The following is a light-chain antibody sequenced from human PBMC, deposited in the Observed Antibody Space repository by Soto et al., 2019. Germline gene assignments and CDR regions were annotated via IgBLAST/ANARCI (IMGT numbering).Light chain of an antibody. J-gene: IGKJ2*01. CDR1: KSISSH. CDR3: QQGYSTVLYT. V-gene: IGKV1-39*01. Sequence: DIQMTQSPSSLSASVGDRVTITCRASKSISSHLNWYQQKPGKAPKLLIYAASGLQSGVPSRFSGSGSGTDFTLTISSLQPEDFATYYCQQGYSTVLYTFGQGTKLEIK. CDR2: AAS.